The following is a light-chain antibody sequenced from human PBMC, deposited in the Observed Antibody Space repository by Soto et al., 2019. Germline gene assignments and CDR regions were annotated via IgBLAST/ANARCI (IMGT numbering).Light chain of an antibody. Sequence: QSALTQPRSVSGSPGQSVTISCTGTSSDVGGHNLVSWYQQHPGKAPKLVIYDVSKWPSGVPDRFFGSKSGNTASLTISGLQAEDEADYYCCSHAGSSLWVFGGGTKLTVL. CDR2: DVS. CDR1: SSDVGGHNL. J-gene: IGLJ3*02. CDR3: CSHAGSSLWV. V-gene: IGLV2-11*01.